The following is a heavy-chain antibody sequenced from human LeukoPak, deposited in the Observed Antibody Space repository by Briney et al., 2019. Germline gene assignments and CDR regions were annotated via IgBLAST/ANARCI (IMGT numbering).Heavy chain of an antibody. CDR2: ISGYNGNT. CDR3: ARGLGMGHDSSGSDWFDS. J-gene: IGHJ5*01. Sequence: ASVKVSCKASGYTFTTYIINWVRQAPGQGLEWMGWISGYNGNTNYAQKLQGRVTMTTDTSTSTVYMEMRSLRSDDTAVYYCARGLGMGHDSSGSDWFDSWGQGTLVTVSS. D-gene: IGHD3-22*01. V-gene: IGHV1-18*01. CDR1: GYTFTTYI.